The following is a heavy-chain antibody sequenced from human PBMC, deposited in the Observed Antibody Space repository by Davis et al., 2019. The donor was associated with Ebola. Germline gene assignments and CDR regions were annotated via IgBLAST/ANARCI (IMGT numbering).Heavy chain of an antibody. Sequence: ASVKVSCKTSGFPFTNFAMHWVRQAPGQRLEWMGWIHAGTGNTKYSQRFQGRVTITRDTSASTAYMELSSLKSEDTAIYYCARGQLEYSDYWGQGTLVTVSS. CDR1: GFPFTNFA. V-gene: IGHV1-3*01. D-gene: IGHD6-13*01. J-gene: IGHJ4*02. CDR3: ARGQLEYSDY. CDR2: IHAGTGNT.